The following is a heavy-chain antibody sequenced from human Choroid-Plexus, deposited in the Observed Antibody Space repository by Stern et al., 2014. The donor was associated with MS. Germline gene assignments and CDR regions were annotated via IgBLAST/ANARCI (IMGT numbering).Heavy chain of an antibody. V-gene: IGHV3-30*18. J-gene: IGHJ4*02. CDR3: AKDRQYLTFFFDF. CDR2: ISYDGSK. D-gene: IGHD2/OR15-2a*01. Sequence: QVQLVQSRGGVVQPGRPLRLSCAASGFPFSSFGMHWVRQAPGKGLEWVALISYDGSKDYADSVKGRFAISRDNSKNTLYLQMNSLRVEDTAVYYCAKDRQYLTFFFDFWGQGSLVTVSS. CDR1: GFPFSSFG.